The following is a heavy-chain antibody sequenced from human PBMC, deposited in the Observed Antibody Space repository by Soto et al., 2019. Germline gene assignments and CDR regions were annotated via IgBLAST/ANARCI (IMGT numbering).Heavy chain of an antibody. CDR2: IYWDDDK. Sequence: QITLKESGPTLVKPTQTLTLTCTFSAFLLCTSGVGVGWIRQPPGKALEWLALIYWDDDKRYSPSLKSRLTITKDTSKNQVVLTMTNMDPVDTATYYCAHRRIMTSWSFSDYWGQGTLVTVSS. J-gene: IGHJ4*02. V-gene: IGHV2-5*02. D-gene: IGHD2-2*01. CDR1: AFLLCTSGVG. CDR3: AHRRIMTSWSFSDY.